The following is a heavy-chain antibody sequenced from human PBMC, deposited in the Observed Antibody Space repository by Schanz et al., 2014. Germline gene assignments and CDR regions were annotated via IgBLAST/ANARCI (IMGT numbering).Heavy chain of an antibody. V-gene: IGHV3-53*01. CDR2: IYSGGST. CDR3: ARDRWDWNNAFDI. D-gene: IGHD1-1*01. J-gene: IGHJ3*02. CDR1: GFTVSSNY. Sequence: EVQLVESGGGLIQPGGSLRLSCAASGFTVSSNYMSWVRQAPGKGLEWVSVIYSGGSTYYADSEKGRFTISRDNSKNTLYLQMNSLRAEDTAVYYCARDRWDWNNAFDIWGQGTMVTVSS.